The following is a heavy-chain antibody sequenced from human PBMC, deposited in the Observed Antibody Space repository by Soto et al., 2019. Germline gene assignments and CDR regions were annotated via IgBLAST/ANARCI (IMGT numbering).Heavy chain of an antibody. CDR1: VFTFSSYG. Sequence: LRLSFAASVFTFSSYGMHWVRQAPGKGLEWVAVISYDGSNKYYADSVKGRFTISRDNSKNTLYLQMNSLRAEDTAVYYCAKDGGRYYYYYGMDVWGQGTTVTVSS. CDR2: ISYDGSNK. J-gene: IGHJ6*01. CDR3: AKDGGRYYYYYGMDV. V-gene: IGHV3-30*18. D-gene: IGHD3-16*01.